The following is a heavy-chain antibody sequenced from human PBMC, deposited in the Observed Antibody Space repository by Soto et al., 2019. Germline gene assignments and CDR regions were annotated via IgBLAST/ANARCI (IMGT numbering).Heavy chain of an antibody. V-gene: IGHV1-69*02. D-gene: IGHD3-9*01. Sequence: ASVKVSCKASGGTFSSYTISWVRQAPGQGLEWMGRIIPILGIANYAQKFQGRVTITADKSTSTAYMELSSLRSEDTAVYYCARSVILTGGSYKGLIRLHYFDTWGPGTLVTVSS. J-gene: IGHJ4*02. CDR1: GGTFSSYT. CDR3: ARSVILTGGSYKGLIRLHYFDT. CDR2: IIPILGIA.